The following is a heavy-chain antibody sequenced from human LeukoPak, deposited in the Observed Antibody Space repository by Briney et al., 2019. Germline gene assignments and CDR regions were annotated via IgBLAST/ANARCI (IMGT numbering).Heavy chain of an antibody. Sequence: PGGSLRLSCEGSGFTLSNYSMNWVRQAPGKGLEWVSSISSRNSYIYYSDSLKGRFTISRDNAKNSLFLQLHSLSVEDTAVYYCARTLAARIQSPYYYGLDVWGQGTPVTVSS. CDR3: ARTLAARIQSPYYYGLDV. V-gene: IGHV3-21*01. D-gene: IGHD6-6*01. J-gene: IGHJ6*02. CDR2: ISSRNSYI. CDR1: GFTLSNYS.